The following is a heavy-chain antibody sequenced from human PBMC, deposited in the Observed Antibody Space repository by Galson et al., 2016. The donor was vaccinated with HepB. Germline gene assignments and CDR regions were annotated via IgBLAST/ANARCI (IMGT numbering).Heavy chain of an antibody. J-gene: IGHJ4*02. D-gene: IGHD6-19*01. Sequence: SVKVSCKASGYTFTRYAMYWVRQAPGQRLEWMGWINAGNGKTKYSQKFQGRVTMTRDTSARTAYMELSSLRSEDTAVYYCAGSLYSSGWYANWGQGTLVTVSS. V-gene: IGHV1-3*01. CDR1: GYTFTRYA. CDR3: AGSLYSSGWYAN. CDR2: INAGNGKT.